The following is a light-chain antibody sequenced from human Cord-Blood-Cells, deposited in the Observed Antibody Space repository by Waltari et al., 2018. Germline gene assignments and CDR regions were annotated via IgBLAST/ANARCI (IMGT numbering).Light chain of an antibody. CDR3: QVWDSSSDHVV. CDR2: YDS. V-gene: IGLV3-21*04. Sequence: SYVLTQPPSVSVAPGKTARITCGGNNIGSKSVHWYQQKPGQAPVLVIYYDSDRPSGIPERCAGSNSGNTATLTISRVEAGDEDDYYCQVWDSSSDHVVFGGGTKLTVL. CDR1: NIGSKS. J-gene: IGLJ2*01.